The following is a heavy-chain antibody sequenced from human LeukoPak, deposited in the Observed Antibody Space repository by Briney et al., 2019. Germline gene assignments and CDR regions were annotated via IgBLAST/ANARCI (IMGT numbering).Heavy chain of an antibody. CDR3: ARGSGGPGAFDI. Sequence: SETLSLTCTVSGGSISSYYWSWIRQPPGKGLEWIGYIYYSGSTNYNPSLKSRVTISVDTSKNQFSLKQSSVTAADTAVYYCARGSGGPGAFDIWGQGTMVTVSS. D-gene: IGHD2-2*01. CDR1: GGSISSYY. V-gene: IGHV4-59*01. CDR2: IYYSGST. J-gene: IGHJ3*02.